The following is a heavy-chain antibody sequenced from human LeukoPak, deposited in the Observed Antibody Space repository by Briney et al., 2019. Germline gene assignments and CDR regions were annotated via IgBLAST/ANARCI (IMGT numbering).Heavy chain of an antibody. CDR1: GFTFSNYG. J-gene: IGHJ4*02. CDR3: AKDPYTYYYDSSGYYYLDY. V-gene: IGHV3-23*01. CDR2: ISGSGGTI. D-gene: IGHD3-22*01. Sequence: GGSLRLSCAASGFTFSNYGMSWVRQAAGKGLEWVSSISGSGGTIYNADSEKGRFSISRDNSKNMLFLQMNSLRAEDTAVYYCAKDPYTYYYDSSGYYYLDYWAQGPLVTVSS.